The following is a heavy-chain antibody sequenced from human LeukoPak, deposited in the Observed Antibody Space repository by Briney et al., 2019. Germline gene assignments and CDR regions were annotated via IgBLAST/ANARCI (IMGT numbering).Heavy chain of an antibody. J-gene: IGHJ6*02. D-gene: IGHD2-2*01. Sequence: ASVKVSCKASGYTFTSYGISWVRQAPGQGLEWMGWISAYNGNTNYAQKLQGRVTMTTDTSTSTAYMELRSLRSDDTAVYYCASGYIVVGSRGGHDYLHYYGMDVWGQGTTVTVSS. V-gene: IGHV1-18*01. CDR2: ISAYNGNT. CDR1: GYTFTSYG. CDR3: ASGYIVVGSRGGHDYLHYYGMDV.